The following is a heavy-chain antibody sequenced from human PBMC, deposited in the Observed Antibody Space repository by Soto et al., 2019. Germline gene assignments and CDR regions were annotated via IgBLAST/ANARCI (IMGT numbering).Heavy chain of an antibody. Sequence: SETLSLTCSVSGGSIRDYFWTWVRQPPGKGLEWIGYISSSGTINYNSSLKSRVTISLDTSRNHFSLKLSSVTTADTAVYFCARDRKLVIPGNYYYYGMDVWGQGTTVTVS. V-gene: IGHV4-59*01. CDR1: GGSIRDYF. CDR2: ISSSGTI. D-gene: IGHD3-9*01. CDR3: ARDRKLVIPGNYYYYGMDV. J-gene: IGHJ6*02.